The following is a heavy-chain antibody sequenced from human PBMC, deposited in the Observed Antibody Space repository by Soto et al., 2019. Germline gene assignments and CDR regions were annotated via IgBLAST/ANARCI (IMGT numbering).Heavy chain of an antibody. J-gene: IGHJ6*02. CDR2: IYTSGST. D-gene: IGHD6-19*01. V-gene: IGHV4-4*07. Sequence: SETLSVTYTVSGGSISSYYWSWIRQPAGKGLEWIGRIYTSGSTNYNPSLKSRVTMSVDTSKNQFSLKLSSVTAADTAVYYCARDRLGLGVSSVWYPYYYYYYGMDVWGQGTTVTVSS. CDR3: ARDRLGLGVSSVWYPYYYYYYGMDV. CDR1: GGSISSYY.